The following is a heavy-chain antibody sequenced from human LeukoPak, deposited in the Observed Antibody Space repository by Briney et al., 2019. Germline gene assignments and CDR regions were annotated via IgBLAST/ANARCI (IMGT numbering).Heavy chain of an antibody. CDR1: GGSISSHY. CDR3: TRLTTGTNWFDP. Sequence: PSETLSLTCTVSGGSISSHYWSWIRQRPGEGPGWIGYIYYSRSTNYNPSLTSRVTISVDTSKNQFSLKLSSVTAADTAVYYCTRLTTGTNWFDPWGQGTLVTVSS. CDR2: IYYSRST. V-gene: IGHV4-59*11. D-gene: IGHD2-8*02. J-gene: IGHJ5*02.